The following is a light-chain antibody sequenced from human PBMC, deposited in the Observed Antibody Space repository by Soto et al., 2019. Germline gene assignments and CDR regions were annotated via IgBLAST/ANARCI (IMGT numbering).Light chain of an antibody. Sequence: DIQLTQAQSFLSASVGDRVTITCRASQGISSYLAWYQQKPGKAPKLMIYAASTLQSGVPSRFSGSGSGTEFTLTISSLQPEDFATYYCQQLNNYPRTFGQGTKLEIK. J-gene: IGKJ2*02. V-gene: IGKV1-9*01. CDR3: QQLNNYPRT. CDR2: AAS. CDR1: QGISSY.